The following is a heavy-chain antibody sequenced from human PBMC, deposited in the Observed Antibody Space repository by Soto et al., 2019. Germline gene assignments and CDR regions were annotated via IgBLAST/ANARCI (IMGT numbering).Heavy chain of an antibody. CDR1: GGSISSYY. CDR3: ARICFSTSCYAENYYYYGMDV. V-gene: IGHV4-59*01. D-gene: IGHD2-2*01. J-gene: IGHJ6*02. Sequence: QVQLQESGPGLVKPSETLSLTCTVSGGSISSYYWSWIRQHPGKGLEWIGYMYYSGSTNYHPSLKSRVTISVDTSKNQFSLKLSSVTAADTAVYYCARICFSTSCYAENYYYYGMDVWGQGTTVTVSS. CDR2: MYYSGST.